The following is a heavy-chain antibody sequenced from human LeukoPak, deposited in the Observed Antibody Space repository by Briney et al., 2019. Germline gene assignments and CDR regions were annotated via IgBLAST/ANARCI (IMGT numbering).Heavy chain of an antibody. D-gene: IGHD2-15*01. V-gene: IGHV4-39*07. CDR1: GGSISSSSYY. CDR2: IYYSGST. CDR3: ARLVRPRSIVVVVAAPGRKNWFDP. J-gene: IGHJ5*02. Sequence: SETLSLTCTVSGGSISSSSYYWGWIRQPPGKGLEWIGSIYYSGSTYYNPSLKSRVTISVDTSKNQFSLKLSSVTAADTAVYYCARLVRPRSIVVVVAAPGRKNWFDPWGQGTLVTVSS.